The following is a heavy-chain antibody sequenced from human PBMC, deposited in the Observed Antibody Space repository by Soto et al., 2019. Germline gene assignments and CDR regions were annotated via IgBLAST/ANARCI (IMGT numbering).Heavy chain of an antibody. CDR3: ARGSVTTRFGYYGMDV. V-gene: IGHV4-30-2*01. CDR2: IYHSGST. CDR1: GGSISSGGYS. Sequence: PSETLSLTCAVSGGSISSGGYSWSWIRQPPGKGLEWIGYIYHSGSTYYNPSLKSRVTISVDRSKNQFSLKLSSVTAADTAVYYCARGSVTTRFGYYGMDVWGQGTTVTVS. J-gene: IGHJ6*02. D-gene: IGHD4-17*01.